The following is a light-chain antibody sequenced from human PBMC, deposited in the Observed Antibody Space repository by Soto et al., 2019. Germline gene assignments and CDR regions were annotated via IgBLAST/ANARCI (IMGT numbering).Light chain of an antibody. V-gene: IGKV1-13*02. Sequence: AILLTQSPSSLSASVGDRVTITCRASQGFSSALAWYQQQPGKAPRLLIYDASSLESGVPSRFSGSGSGTDFTLTISSLRPEDFATYYCQQFNTYPFTFGPGTKLEIK. CDR1: QGFSSA. J-gene: IGKJ2*01. CDR2: DAS. CDR3: QQFNTYPFT.